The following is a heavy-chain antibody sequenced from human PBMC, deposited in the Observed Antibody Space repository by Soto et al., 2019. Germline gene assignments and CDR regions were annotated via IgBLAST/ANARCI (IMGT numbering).Heavy chain of an antibody. CDR2: MYPSGNS. Sequence: SETLSLTCTISGYSLIKGYYWGLIRQPPGKGLEWIGSMYPSGNSYYTPSLKSRVTISLDPSKTQFSLNLSSVTAADTAVYYCASVTMVTPNFFDYWGQGTLGTVSS. D-gene: IGHD5-18*01. CDR1: GYSLIKGYY. CDR3: ASVTMVTPNFFDY. J-gene: IGHJ4*02. V-gene: IGHV4-38-2*02.